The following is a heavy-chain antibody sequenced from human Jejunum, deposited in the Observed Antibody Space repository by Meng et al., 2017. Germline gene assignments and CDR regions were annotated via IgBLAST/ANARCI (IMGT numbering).Heavy chain of an antibody. V-gene: IGHV3-7*03. CDR2: IKPDGSET. CDR3: ARVDSASSEDF. Sequence: GGSLRLSCAASGFIFSNFWMSWVRQAPGKGLEWVANIKPDGSETHHADSVKGRFTISRDNAENSLYLQMSYVGVDDTAIYYCARVDSASSEDFWGPGTLVTVSS. J-gene: IGHJ4*02. D-gene: IGHD6-6*01. CDR1: GFIFSNFW.